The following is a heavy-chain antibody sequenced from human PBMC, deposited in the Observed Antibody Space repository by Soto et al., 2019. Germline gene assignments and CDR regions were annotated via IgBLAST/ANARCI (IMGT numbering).Heavy chain of an antibody. Sequence: TSETXSLTCALYGGPYSGYYWSWIRQTPGKGLEWIGEINHSGSTSYNPSLKSRVTISVDTSKNQFSLKLTSVTAADTAVYYCARDRGGIVVPSNPLGEWLDPWGAGTLVTGSS. CDR2: INHSGST. CDR3: ARDRGGIVVPSNPLGEWLDP. CDR1: GGPYSGYY. J-gene: IGHJ5*02. V-gene: IGHV4-34*01. D-gene: IGHD2-15*01.